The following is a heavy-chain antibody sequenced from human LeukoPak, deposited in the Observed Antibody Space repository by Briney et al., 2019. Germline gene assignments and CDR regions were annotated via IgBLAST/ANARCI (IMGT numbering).Heavy chain of an antibody. J-gene: IGHJ4*02. Sequence: PGGSLRLSCAASGFTFSSYAMSWVRQAPGKGLEWVSAISGSGGSTYYADSVKGRFTISRDNSKNTLYPQMNSLRAEDTAVYYCAKRARYYDFWSGYYDYWGQGTLVTVSS. CDR3: AKRARYYDFWSGYYDY. CDR1: GFTFSSYA. CDR2: ISGSGGST. D-gene: IGHD3-3*01. V-gene: IGHV3-23*01.